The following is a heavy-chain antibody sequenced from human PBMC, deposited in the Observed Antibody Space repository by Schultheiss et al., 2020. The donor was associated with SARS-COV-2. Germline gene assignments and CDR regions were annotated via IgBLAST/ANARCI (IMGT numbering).Heavy chain of an antibody. CDR2: INPSDGST. Sequence: ASVKVSCKASGYTFTSYGISWVRQAPGQGLEWMGIINPSDGSTNYAQKFQGRVTMTTDTSTSTAYMELRSLRSDDTAVYYCARAENYYDSSGYYFARDYWGQGTLVTVSS. CDR3: ARAENYYDSSGYYFARDY. V-gene: IGHV1-18*01. J-gene: IGHJ4*02. D-gene: IGHD3-22*01. CDR1: GYTFTSYG.